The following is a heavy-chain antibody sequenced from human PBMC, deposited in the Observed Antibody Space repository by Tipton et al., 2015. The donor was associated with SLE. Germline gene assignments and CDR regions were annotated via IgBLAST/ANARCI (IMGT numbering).Heavy chain of an antibody. CDR2: IYYSGST. Sequence: GLVKPSETLSLTCTVSGVFISSHYWSWSRQPPGKGLEWIGHIYYSGSTNYNPSLQSRVTISVDTSKNQFSLKLNSVTAADTAVYYCARQVGGDRWYLDLWGRGTLVTASS. J-gene: IGHJ2*01. D-gene: IGHD1-26*01. CDR3: ARQVGGDRWYLDL. CDR1: GVFISSHY. V-gene: IGHV4-59*08.